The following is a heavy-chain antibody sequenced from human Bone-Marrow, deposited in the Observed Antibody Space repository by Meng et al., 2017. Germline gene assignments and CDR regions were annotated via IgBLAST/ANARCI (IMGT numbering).Heavy chain of an antibody. CDR3: ARATYYYDSSRRNMRDLPFDY. D-gene: IGHD3-22*01. J-gene: IGHJ4*02. CDR2: IYHSGST. V-gene: IGHV4-4*02. Sequence: QVALEASAPGLVNPSGTLSLPWAVSGCSIRSSNWWSWVRQPPGKGLEWIGEIYHSGSTNYNPSLKSRVTVSVDKSKNQFSLKLSSVTAADTAVYYCARATYYYDSSRRNMRDLPFDYWGQGTLVTVSS. CDR1: GCSIRSSNW.